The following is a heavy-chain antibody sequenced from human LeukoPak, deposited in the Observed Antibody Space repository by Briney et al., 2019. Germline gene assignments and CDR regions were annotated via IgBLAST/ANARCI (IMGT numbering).Heavy chain of an antibody. Sequence: PSETLSLTCTVSGGSISSYYWSWIRQPPGKGLEWIGYIYYSGSTNYNPSLKSRVTISVDTSKKQFSLKLSSVTAADTAVYYCARVSAYCGGGCSDFDYWGQGTLVTVSS. CDR3: ARVSAYCGGGCSDFDY. J-gene: IGHJ4*02. CDR2: IYYSGST. D-gene: IGHD2-21*02. V-gene: IGHV4-59*01. CDR1: GGSISSYY.